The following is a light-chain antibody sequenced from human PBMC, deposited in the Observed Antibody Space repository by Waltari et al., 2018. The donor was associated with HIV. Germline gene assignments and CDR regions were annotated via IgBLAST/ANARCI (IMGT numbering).Light chain of an antibody. CDR2: AAS. J-gene: IGKJ4*01. CDR1: QSISSY. V-gene: IGKV1-39*01. Sequence: DIQMTQSPSSLSASVGDRVTITCRASQSISSYVNWHQQKPGKAPKLLIYAASSLQSGVPSRFSGSGSGTDFTLTISSLQPEDIATYYCQQSYSIPKVFGGGTKVEIK. CDR3: QQSYSIPKV.